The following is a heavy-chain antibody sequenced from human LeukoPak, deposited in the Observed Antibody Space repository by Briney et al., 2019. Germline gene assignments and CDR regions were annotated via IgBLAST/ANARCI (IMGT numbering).Heavy chain of an antibody. CDR2: ISAYNGNT. V-gene: IGHV1-18*01. CDR3: ARGNDQLLPDAFDI. J-gene: IGHJ3*02. Sequence: GASVKVSCKASGYTFTSYGISWVRQAPGQGLEWMGWISAYNGNTNYAQRLQGRVTMTTDTSTSTAYMELRSLRSDDTAVYYCARGNDQLLPDAFDIWGQGTMVTVPS. CDR1: GYTFTSYG. D-gene: IGHD2-2*01.